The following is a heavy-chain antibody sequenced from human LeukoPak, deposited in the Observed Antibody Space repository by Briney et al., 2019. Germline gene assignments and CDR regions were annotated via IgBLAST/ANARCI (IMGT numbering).Heavy chain of an antibody. Sequence: SETLSLTCTVSGVSMSNHYWSWIRQPPGKGLEWIGYIYDSETTNYNPSLNSRVTMSVDTSKNQFSLKLSSVTAAGTALYYCASRPGGSTWYGVFDFWSRGTLVTVSS. J-gene: IGHJ4*02. CDR3: ASRPGGSTWYGVFDF. CDR2: IYDSETT. D-gene: IGHD6-13*01. V-gene: IGHV4-59*11. CDR1: GVSMSNHY.